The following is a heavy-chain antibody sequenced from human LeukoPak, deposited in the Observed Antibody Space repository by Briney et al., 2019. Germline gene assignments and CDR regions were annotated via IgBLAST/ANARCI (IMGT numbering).Heavy chain of an antibody. V-gene: IGHV4-61*02. Sequence: NPSQTLSLTCTVSGGSISSGSYYWSWIRQPAGKGLEWIGRIYTSGSTNYNPSLKSRVTISVDTSKNQFSLKLSSVTAADTAVYYCARVRVDPGYYDYYYYMDVWGKGTTVTVSS. D-gene: IGHD2-15*01. CDR2: IYTSGST. CDR3: ARVRVDPGYYDYYYYMDV. CDR1: GGSISSGSYY. J-gene: IGHJ6*03.